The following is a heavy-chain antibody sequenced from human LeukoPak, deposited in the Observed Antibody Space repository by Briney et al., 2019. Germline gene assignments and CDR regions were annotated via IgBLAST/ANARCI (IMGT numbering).Heavy chain of an antibody. J-gene: IGHJ3*02. D-gene: IGHD3-22*01. CDR3: ARAPGYDIRDRGAFDI. CDR1: GGSISSYY. CDR2: IYYSGST. Sequence: SETLSLTCTVSGGSISSYYWSWIRQPPGKGVEWIGYIYYSGSTNYNPSLKSRVTISVDTSKNQFSLKLSSVTAADTAVYYCARAPGYDIRDRGAFDIWGQGTMVTVSS. V-gene: IGHV4-59*01.